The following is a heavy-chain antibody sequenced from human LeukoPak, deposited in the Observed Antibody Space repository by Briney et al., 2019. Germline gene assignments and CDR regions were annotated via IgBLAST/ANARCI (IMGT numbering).Heavy chain of an antibody. J-gene: IGHJ4*02. D-gene: IGHD5-18*01. V-gene: IGHV4-39*01. Sequence: SETLSLTCTVSGGPFSGSIYYWGWIRQPPGKGLEWTATISYGGSTYYNPSLKSRVSLTVDTSKKEVSLKLTSVAAADTAVYYCARLEGNSYGYPASFDYWGQGTLVTVSS. CDR3: ARLEGNSYGYPASFDY. CDR1: GGPFSGSIYY. CDR2: ISYGGST.